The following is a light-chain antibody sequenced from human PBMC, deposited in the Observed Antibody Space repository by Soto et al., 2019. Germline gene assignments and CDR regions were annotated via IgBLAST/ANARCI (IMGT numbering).Light chain of an antibody. V-gene: IGLV1-47*01. CDR1: TSNIGSNY. CDR2: KSN. J-gene: IGLJ2*01. Sequence: QSVLTQPPSASGTPGQRVTISCSGRTSNIGSNYVYWYQLLPGAAPKLLIYKSNQRPSGVPGRFSGSKSGTSASLAISGLRSENEAHYYCATWDDSLSVLFGGGTKLTVL. CDR3: ATWDDSLSVL.